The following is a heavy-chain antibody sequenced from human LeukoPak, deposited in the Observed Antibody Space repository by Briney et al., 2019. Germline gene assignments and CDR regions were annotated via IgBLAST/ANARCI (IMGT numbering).Heavy chain of an antibody. Sequence: SETLSLTCTVSGGSISSYYWSWIRQPAGKGLEWIGRTYTSGSINYNPSLKSRVTMSVDTSKNQFSLKLSSVTAADTTVYYCVRGGYYYGPSDWGQGTLVTVSS. D-gene: IGHD3-10*01. CDR1: GGSISSYY. CDR3: VRGGYYYGPSD. V-gene: IGHV4-4*07. J-gene: IGHJ4*02. CDR2: TYTSGSI.